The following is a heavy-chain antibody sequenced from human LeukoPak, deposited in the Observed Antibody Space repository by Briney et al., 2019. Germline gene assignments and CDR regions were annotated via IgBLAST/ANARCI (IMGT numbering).Heavy chain of an antibody. CDR1: GFTFSNYA. CDR3: AKAHPDSRPIFGVVITPAGGMDV. V-gene: IGHV3-23*01. D-gene: IGHD3-3*01. CDR2: ISGSGDST. Sequence: GGSLRLSCAASGFTFSNYAMTWVRQAPRKGLEWVSVISGSGDSTNCADSVKGRFTISRDNSKNTLYLQMNSLRAEDTAVYYCAKAHPDSRPIFGVVITPAGGMDVWGQGTTVTVSS. J-gene: IGHJ6*02.